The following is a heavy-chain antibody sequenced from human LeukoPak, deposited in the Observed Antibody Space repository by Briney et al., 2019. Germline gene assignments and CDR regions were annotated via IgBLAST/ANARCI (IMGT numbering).Heavy chain of an antibody. V-gene: IGHV3-48*04. J-gene: IGHJ4*02. D-gene: IGHD3-3*01. Sequence: GGSLRLSCAASGFTFSTYTMNWVRQAPGKGLEWVSYISSSGSVKSYADSVKGRFTIFRDNAKNSLYLQMNSLRVEDTAVYYCARDDFWSADPAPFDYWGQGTLVTVSS. CDR2: ISSSGSVK. CDR3: ARDDFWSADPAPFDY. CDR1: GFTFSTYT.